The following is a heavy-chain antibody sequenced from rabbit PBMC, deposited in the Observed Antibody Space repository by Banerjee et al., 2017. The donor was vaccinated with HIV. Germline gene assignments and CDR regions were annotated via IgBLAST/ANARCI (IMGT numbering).Heavy chain of an antibody. V-gene: IGHV1S40*01. CDR3: ARDNYGDDYGDFRL. D-gene: IGHD2-1*01. Sequence: QSLEESGGDLVKPEGSLTLTCTASGFSFSSSYCICWVRQAPGKGLEWIGCIATGSDSTHYASWAKGRFTISRSSSTTVTLQMTSLTAADTATYFCARDNYGDDYGDFRLWGPGTLVTVS. CDR1: GFSFSSSYC. J-gene: IGHJ4*01. CDR2: IATGSDST.